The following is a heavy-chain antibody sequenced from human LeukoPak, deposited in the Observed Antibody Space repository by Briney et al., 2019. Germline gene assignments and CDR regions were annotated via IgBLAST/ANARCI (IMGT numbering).Heavy chain of an antibody. J-gene: IGHJ6*02. D-gene: IGHD3-22*01. Sequence: SETLSLTCAVYGVSFSGYYWSWIRQPPGKGLEWIGEINHSGSTNYNPSLKSRVTISVDTSKNQFSLKLSSVTAADTAVYYCARDPYYYDSSGYYIPHYYYYGMDVWGQGTTVTVSS. CDR3: ARDPYYYDSSGYYIPHYYYYGMDV. CDR1: GVSFSGYY. V-gene: IGHV4-34*01. CDR2: INHSGST.